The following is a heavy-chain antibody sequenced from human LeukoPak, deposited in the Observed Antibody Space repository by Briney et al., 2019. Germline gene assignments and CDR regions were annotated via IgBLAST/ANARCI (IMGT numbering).Heavy chain of an antibody. CDR3: AKFRYYYDSSGYRDY. Sequence: GGSLRLSCVASRFTFSNYWMSWVRQAPGKGLEWVANINQDGSKKVYADSMKGRFTISRDNSKNTLYLQMNSLRAEDTAVYYCAKFRYYYDSSGYRDYWGQGTLVTVSS. J-gene: IGHJ4*02. V-gene: IGHV3-7*03. CDR2: INQDGSKK. D-gene: IGHD3-22*01. CDR1: RFTFSNYW.